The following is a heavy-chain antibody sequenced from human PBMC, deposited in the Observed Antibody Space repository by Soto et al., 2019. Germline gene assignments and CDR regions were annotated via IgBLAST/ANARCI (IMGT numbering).Heavy chain of an antibody. CDR3: ARWSYLDY. V-gene: IGHV3-23*01. CDR1: GFSFGSHA. CDR2: ISGSDGKT. Sequence: GGSLRLCCAASGFSFGSHALSWVRQAPGKGLEWVSTISGSDGKTFYADSVKGRFSISRDTSQSTLYLQMNSLRADDTAMYYCARWSYLDYWGQGTRVTVSS. J-gene: IGHJ4*02. D-gene: IGHD3-3*01.